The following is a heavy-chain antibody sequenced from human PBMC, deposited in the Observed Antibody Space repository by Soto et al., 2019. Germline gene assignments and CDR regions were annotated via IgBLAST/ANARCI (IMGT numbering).Heavy chain of an antibody. Sequence: EVQLVESGGGLVQPGGSLRLSCAASGFTFSSYSMNWVRQAPGKELEWVSYISSSSSTIYYADSVKGRFTISRDNAKNSLYLQMNSLRAEDTAVYYCASQSSEWLLFASWGQGTLVTVSS. V-gene: IGHV3-48*01. CDR3: ASQSSEWLLFAS. CDR1: GFTFSSYS. J-gene: IGHJ4*02. CDR2: ISSSSSTI. D-gene: IGHD5-12*01.